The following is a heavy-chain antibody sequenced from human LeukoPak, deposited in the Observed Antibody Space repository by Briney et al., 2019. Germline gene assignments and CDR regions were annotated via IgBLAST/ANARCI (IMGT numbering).Heavy chain of an antibody. J-gene: IGHJ4*02. D-gene: IGHD6-13*01. CDR1: GFAINNAW. CDR3: TTAARGDSHPYYFDY. CDR2: IKSNTDGGTT. V-gene: IGHV3-15*01. Sequence: GGSLRLSCAASGFAINNAWMSWVRQAPGKGLEWVGRIKSNTDGGTTDYAAPVKGRFTISRDDSTNTLFLQMNSLKTEDTAVYYCTTAARGDSHPYYFDYWGQGTLVTVSS.